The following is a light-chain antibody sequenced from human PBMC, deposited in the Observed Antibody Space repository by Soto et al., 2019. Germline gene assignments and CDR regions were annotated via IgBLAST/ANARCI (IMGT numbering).Light chain of an antibody. CDR2: GAS. CDR3: QQYDTSLWT. J-gene: IGKJ1*01. Sequence: EIVLTQSPCTLSLSPGERATLSCRASQSLSSSYLAWYQQRPGQAPRLLIYGASSRATCIPDRFSGSGSGTDFTLTISRLEPEDFAVYYCQQYDTSLWTFGQGTNVHIK. V-gene: IGKV3-20*01. CDR1: QSLSSSY.